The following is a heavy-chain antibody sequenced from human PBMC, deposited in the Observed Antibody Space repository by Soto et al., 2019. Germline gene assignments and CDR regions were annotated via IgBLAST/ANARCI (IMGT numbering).Heavy chain of an antibody. CDR2: IGSRTSDI. Sequence: GSLRLSCAASGFTLSRHTMNWVRQAPGKGLEWVSFIGSRTSDIYYADSVKGRFTISRDNAKNSLYLDLTRLRAEDTAVYFCVRDYYDTSCYPNTFDVWGQVKMVTVSS. J-gene: IGHJ3*01. CDR1: GFTLSRHT. V-gene: IGHV3-21*01. CDR3: VRDYYDTSCYPNTFDV. D-gene: IGHD3-16*01.